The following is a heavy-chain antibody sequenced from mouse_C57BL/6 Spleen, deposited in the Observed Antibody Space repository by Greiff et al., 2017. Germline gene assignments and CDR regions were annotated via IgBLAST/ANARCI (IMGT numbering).Heavy chain of an antibody. CDR3: ARRGNYHFDY. CDR1: GYSITSGYY. Sequence: EVKLLESGPGLVKPSQSLSLTCSVTGYSITSGYYWNWIRQFPGNKLEWMGYISYDGSNNYNPSLKNRISITRDTSKNQFFLKLNSVTTEDTATYYCARRGNYHFDYWGQGTTLTVSS. CDR2: ISYDGSN. D-gene: IGHD2-1*01. V-gene: IGHV3-6*01. J-gene: IGHJ2*01.